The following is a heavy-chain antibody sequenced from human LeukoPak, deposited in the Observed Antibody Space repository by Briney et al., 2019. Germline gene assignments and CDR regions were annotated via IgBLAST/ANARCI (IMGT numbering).Heavy chain of an antibody. Sequence: HPGGSLRLSCAASGFTFSSYWMSWVRQAPGRGLEWVANIKQDGSEKYYVDSVKGRFTMSRDNAKNSLYLQMNSLRAEDTAVYYCARVQWELRGVGSYFEYWGQGALVTVSS. CDR1: GFTFSSYW. V-gene: IGHV3-7*01. CDR2: IKQDGSEK. CDR3: ARVQWELRGVGSYFEY. J-gene: IGHJ4*02. D-gene: IGHD1-26*01.